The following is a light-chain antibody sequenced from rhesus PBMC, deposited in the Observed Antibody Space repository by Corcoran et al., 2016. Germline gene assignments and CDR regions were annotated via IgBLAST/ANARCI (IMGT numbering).Light chain of an antibody. CDR3: QQYRSRPWT. CDR2: KAS. Sequence: DIQMTQSPSSLSASVGDTVTITCRASQGISTWLAWYPQKPGKAPKLLIYKASTLQGGVPSRFIGGGSGTDFTLTISSLQSEDLATYYCQQYRSRPWTFGQGTKVEI. J-gene: IGKJ1*01. V-gene: IGKV1-22*01. CDR1: QGISTW.